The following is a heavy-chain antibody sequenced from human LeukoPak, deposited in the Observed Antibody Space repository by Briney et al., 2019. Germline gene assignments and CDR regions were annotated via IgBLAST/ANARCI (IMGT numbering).Heavy chain of an antibody. CDR2: IEWDDEK. V-gene: IGHV2-70*01. D-gene: IGHD3-10*01. J-gene: IGHJ4*02. CDR3: ARLSYSSKSPLDY. Sequence: SGPTLVNPTQTLTLTCTFSGFSLSTSGMSVSWIRQPPGKALEWLALIEWDDEKYYSTSLKTRLTISKDTSKNQVVLTMTNMDPMDTATYYCARLSYSSKSPLDYWGQGTLVTVSS. CDR1: GFSLSTSGMS.